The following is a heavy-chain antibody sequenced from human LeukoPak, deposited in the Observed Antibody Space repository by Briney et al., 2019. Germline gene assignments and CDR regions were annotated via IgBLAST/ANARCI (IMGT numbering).Heavy chain of an antibody. CDR2: IRTKANSYAT. CDR1: GFIFSGSA. V-gene: IGHV3-73*01. Sequence: GGSLRLSCAASGFIFSGSAIHWVRQTSGQGLEWVGRIRTKANSYATDYAASVKGRFTISRDDSKNTAHLQMDSLKTEDTAVYYCARAPTDYYYYVDVWGKGTTVTVSS. J-gene: IGHJ6*03. CDR3: ARAPTDYYYYVDV. D-gene: IGHD1-26*01.